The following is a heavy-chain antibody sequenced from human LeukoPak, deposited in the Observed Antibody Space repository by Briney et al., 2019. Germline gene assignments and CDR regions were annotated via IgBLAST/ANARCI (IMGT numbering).Heavy chain of an antibody. Sequence: SETLSLTCAVYGGSFSGYYWSWIRQPPGKGLEWIGEINHSGSTNYNPSLKSRVTISVDTSKNQFSLKLSSVTAADTAVYYCARSRGVLTGSDYWGQGTLVTVSS. CDR3: ARSRGVLTGSDY. CDR2: INHSGST. J-gene: IGHJ4*02. D-gene: IGHD3-9*01. CDR1: GGSFSGYY. V-gene: IGHV4-34*01.